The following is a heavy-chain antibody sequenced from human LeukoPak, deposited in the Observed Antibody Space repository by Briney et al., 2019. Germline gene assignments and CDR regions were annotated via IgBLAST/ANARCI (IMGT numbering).Heavy chain of an antibody. D-gene: IGHD3-9*01. CDR3: VFDWLLKWDV. CDR2: ISYDGSNK. J-gene: IGHJ6*02. Sequence: PGRSLRLSCEASGFTFSNYGMQWVRQAPGKGLEWVAVISYDGSNKYYADSVKGRFTISRDNSKNTLYLQMNSLRAEDTAVYYSVFDWLLKWDVWGQGTTVTVSS. CDR1: GFTFSNYG. V-gene: IGHV3-30*03.